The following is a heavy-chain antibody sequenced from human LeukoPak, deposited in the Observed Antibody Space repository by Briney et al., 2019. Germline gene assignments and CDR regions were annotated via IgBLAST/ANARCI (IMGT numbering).Heavy chain of an antibody. J-gene: IGHJ3*02. CDR3: ARDLVPYYYDSSGHSRWAFDI. CDR1: GGTFSSYA. D-gene: IGHD3-22*01. Sequence: SVKVSCKASGGTFSSYAISGVRQAPGQGLEWMGGIIPIFWTAHYAQKFQGRVTITADNSTTTAYLELSSLSSEDTAVYYCARDLVPYYYDSSGHSRWAFDIWGQGTMVTVSS. V-gene: IGHV1-69*06. CDR2: IIPIFWTA.